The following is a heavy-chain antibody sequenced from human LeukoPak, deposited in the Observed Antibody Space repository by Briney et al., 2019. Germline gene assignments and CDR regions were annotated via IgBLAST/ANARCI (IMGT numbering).Heavy chain of an antibody. CDR2: IYYSGST. J-gene: IGHJ3*02. V-gene: IGHV4-61*01. D-gene: IGHD4-17*01. CDR3: ARVDYGAFDI. Sequence: SETLSLTCTLSGGSVSSGSYYWTWIPQPPGKGLEWIGYIYYSGSTNYNPSLKSRVTISVDTSKNQFSLRLSSVTAAGTAVYYCARVDYGAFDIWGQGTMVTVSS. CDR1: GGSVSSGSYY.